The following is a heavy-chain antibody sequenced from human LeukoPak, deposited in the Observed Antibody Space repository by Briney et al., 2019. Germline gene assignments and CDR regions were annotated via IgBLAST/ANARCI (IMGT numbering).Heavy chain of an antibody. CDR1: GFTFSSYG. D-gene: IGHD3-10*01. CDR2: IRYDGSNK. CDR3: AKGAYGVGFGELSRYYYYMDV. V-gene: IGHV3-30*02. Sequence: GGSLRLSCAASGFTFSSYGMHWVRQAPGKGLEWVAFIRYDGSNKYYADSVKGRFTISRDNSKNTLYLQMNSLRAEDTAVYYCAKGAYGVGFGELSRYYYYMDVWGKGTTVTISS. J-gene: IGHJ6*03.